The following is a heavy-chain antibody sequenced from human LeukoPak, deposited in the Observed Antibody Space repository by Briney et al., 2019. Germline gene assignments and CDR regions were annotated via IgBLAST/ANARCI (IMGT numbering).Heavy chain of an antibody. J-gene: IGHJ6*03. D-gene: IGHD3-3*01. Sequence: SETLSLTCTVSGGSISSSGYSWSWIRQPPGKGLEWIGFIYYSGSTYYNPSLKSRVTISVDTSKNQLSLKLSSVTAADTAVYYCARVIWERSYDFWTNYYYYMDVWGKGTTVTVSS. CDR3: ARVIWERSYDFWTNYYYYMDV. CDR1: GGSISSSGYS. CDR2: IYYSGST. V-gene: IGHV4-30-4*07.